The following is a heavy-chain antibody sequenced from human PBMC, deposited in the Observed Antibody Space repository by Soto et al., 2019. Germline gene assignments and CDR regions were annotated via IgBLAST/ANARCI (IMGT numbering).Heavy chain of an antibody. CDR2: ISNTGGAT. CDR3: AKVHGSEYFFEY. V-gene: IGHV3-23*01. J-gene: IGHJ4*02. Sequence: EVQLLESGGGLEQPGGSLRLSCVASGFTFSVYAMGWVRQAPGKGLEWVSLISNTGGATFYADSVKGRLTISRDNSENTLYLQMNSLRADDTAVYFCAKVHGSEYFFEYWGQGTLVTVSS. CDR1: GFTFSVYA. D-gene: IGHD3-9*01.